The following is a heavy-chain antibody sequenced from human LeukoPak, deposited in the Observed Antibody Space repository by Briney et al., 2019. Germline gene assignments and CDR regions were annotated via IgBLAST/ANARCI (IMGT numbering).Heavy chain of an antibody. CDR3: TTDLCSSTSCYRRYYYYMDV. J-gene: IGHJ6*03. Sequence: GGSLRLSCAASGFTFSNAWMSWVRQAQGKGREGGGRIKSKTDGGTTEYAATGKGRFTISTDDSKNTLYLQMHSLETEDTAVYYCTTDLCSSTSCYRRYYYYMDVWGKGTTVTVSS. CDR2: IKSKTDGGTT. D-gene: IGHD2-2*02. V-gene: IGHV3-15*01. CDR1: GFTFSNAW.